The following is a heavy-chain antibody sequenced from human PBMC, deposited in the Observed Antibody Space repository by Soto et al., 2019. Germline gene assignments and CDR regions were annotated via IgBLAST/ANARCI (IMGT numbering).Heavy chain of an antibody. CDR1: GFTFSDYY. D-gene: IGHD3-10*01. CDR3: ARTWFGELGYGYGMDV. Sequence: PGGSLRLSCAASGFTFSDYYMSWFRQAPGKGLEWVSYISGSGSTIHDADSVKGRFTISRDNAKNSLYLQMNSLRAEDTAVYYCARTWFGELGYGYGMDVWGQGTTVTVSS. V-gene: IGHV3-11*01. J-gene: IGHJ6*02. CDR2: ISGSGSTI.